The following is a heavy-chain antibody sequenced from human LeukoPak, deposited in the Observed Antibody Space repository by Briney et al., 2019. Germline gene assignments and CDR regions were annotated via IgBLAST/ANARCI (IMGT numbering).Heavy chain of an antibody. CDR1: AFTFSSYS. V-gene: IGHV3-48*02. D-gene: IGHD5-12*01. J-gene: IGHJ6*02. CDR2: ISSSSAI. Sequence: GGSLRLSCAASAFTFSSYSMNWVRQAPGKGLEWLSYISSSSAIYYADSVKGRFTISRDNAKNSLYLQMNSLRDEDTAVYYCARGGSGYGDYSYFFGLDVWGQGTTVTVSS. CDR3: ARGGSGYGDYSYFFGLDV.